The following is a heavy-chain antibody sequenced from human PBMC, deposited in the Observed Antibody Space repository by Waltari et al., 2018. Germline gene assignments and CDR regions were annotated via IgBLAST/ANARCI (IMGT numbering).Heavy chain of an antibody. CDR1: GFTFSSYA. Sequence: EVQLLESGGGLVQPGGSLRLSCAASGFTFSSYAMTWVRQAPGKGLEWVADISGSGGSTYYADSVKGRFTISRDNSKNTLYLQMNSLRAEDTAVYYCAKDMVVVPAALDYWGQGTLVTVSS. V-gene: IGHV3-23*01. CDR3: AKDMVVVPAALDY. CDR2: ISGSGGST. D-gene: IGHD2-2*01. J-gene: IGHJ4*02.